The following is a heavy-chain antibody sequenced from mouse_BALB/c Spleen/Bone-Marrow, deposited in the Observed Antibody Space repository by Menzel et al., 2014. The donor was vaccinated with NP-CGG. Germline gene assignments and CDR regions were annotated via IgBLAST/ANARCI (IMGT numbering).Heavy chain of an antibody. V-gene: IGHV1-7*01. CDR1: GYTFXSYW. J-gene: IGHJ2*01. D-gene: IGHD2-1*01. CDR3: ARYGNYGDYFDY. Sequence: LVESGAELAKPGASVKMSCKASGYTFXSYWMHWVKQRPGQGLEWIGYINPSTGYTEYNQKFKDKATLTADKSSSTAYMQLSSLTSEDSAVYYCARYGNYGDYFDYWGQGTTLTASS. CDR2: INPSTGYT.